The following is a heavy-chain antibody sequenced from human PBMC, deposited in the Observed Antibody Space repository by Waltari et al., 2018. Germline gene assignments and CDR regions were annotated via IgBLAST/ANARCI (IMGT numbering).Heavy chain of an antibody. D-gene: IGHD6-13*01. CDR2: IYYSGST. J-gene: IGHJ4*02. CDR1: GGSISSYY. CDR3: ARGSSSSWPD. Sequence: QVQLQESGPGLVKPSETLSLTCTVSGGSISSYYWSWIRQPPGKGLEWIGYIYYSGSTNYNPSLKSRVTISVDTSKNQFSLKLSSVTAADTAVYYCARGSSSSWPDWGQGTLVTVSS. V-gene: IGHV4-59*01.